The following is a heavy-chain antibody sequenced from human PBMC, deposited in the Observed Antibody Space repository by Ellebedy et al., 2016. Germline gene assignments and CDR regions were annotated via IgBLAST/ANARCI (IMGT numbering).Heavy chain of an antibody. Sequence: ASVKVSCKASGYTFTSYSITWVRQAPGQGLEWMGWISAYNGNTNYAQKLQGRVTMTTDTSTSTAYMELRSLRSDDTAVYYCATGVLVVAAFDYWGQGTLVTVSS. CDR1: GYTFTSYS. D-gene: IGHD2-15*01. CDR3: ATGVLVVAAFDY. CDR2: ISAYNGNT. V-gene: IGHV1-18*01. J-gene: IGHJ4*02.